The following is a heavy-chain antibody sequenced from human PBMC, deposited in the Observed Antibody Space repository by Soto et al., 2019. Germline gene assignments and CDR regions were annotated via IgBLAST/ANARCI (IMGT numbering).Heavy chain of an antibody. V-gene: IGHV3-30-3*01. CDR2: ISYDGSNK. CDR3: AREMWDKLLPHYYYGMDV. Sequence: QVQLVESGGGVVQPGRSLRLSCAASGFTFSSYAMQWVRQAPGKGLEWVAVISYDGSNKYYADSVKGRFTISRDNSKNTPYLKMNSPRAEDTAVDYCAREMWDKLLPHYYYGMDVWGQGTTVTVSS. D-gene: IGHD2-15*01. CDR1: GFTFSSYA. J-gene: IGHJ6*01.